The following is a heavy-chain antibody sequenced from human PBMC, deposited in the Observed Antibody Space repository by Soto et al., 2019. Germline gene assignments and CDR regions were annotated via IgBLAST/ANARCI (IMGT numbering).Heavy chain of an antibody. V-gene: IGHV1-18*01. D-gene: IGHD1-1*01. Sequence: GASVKVSCKASGYTFTSYGISWVRQAPGQGLEWMGWISAYNGNTNYAQKLQGRVTMTTDTSTSTAYMELRSLRSDDTAVYYCARDKALYKWNDRDNFDYWGQGTLVTVSS. J-gene: IGHJ4*02. CDR3: ARDKALYKWNDRDNFDY. CDR1: GYTFTSYG. CDR2: ISAYNGNT.